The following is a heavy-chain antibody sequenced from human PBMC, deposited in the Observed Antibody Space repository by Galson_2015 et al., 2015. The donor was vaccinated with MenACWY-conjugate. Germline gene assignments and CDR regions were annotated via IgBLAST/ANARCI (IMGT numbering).Heavy chain of an antibody. J-gene: IGHJ3*01. CDR1: GYTFSEYF. CDR3: ARDLPPILLAGADDAIFDV. CDR2: INPSGGST. D-gene: IGHD2-8*02. V-gene: IGHV1-46*03. Sequence: SVKVSCKASGYTFSEYFIYWVRQAPGHGLEWMGIINPSGGSTSYAQKFQGRVSMTADMSASTVYMELRSLRIEDTAMYYCARDLPPILLAGADDAIFDVWGRGTMVTVSS.